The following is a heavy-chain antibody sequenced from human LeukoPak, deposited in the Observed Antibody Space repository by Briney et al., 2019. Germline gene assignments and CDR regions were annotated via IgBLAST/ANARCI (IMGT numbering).Heavy chain of an antibody. CDR2: ISSSTSYI. Sequence: GGSLRLSCAASGFTFSSYSMNWVRQAPGKGLEWVSSISSSTSYIYYADSVKGRFTISRDNAKNSLYLQVHRLRAEDTAVYYCARGRGYGDYPDYWGQGTLVTVSS. V-gene: IGHV3-21*01. CDR1: GFTFSSYS. J-gene: IGHJ4*02. CDR3: ARGRGYGDYPDY. D-gene: IGHD5-12*01.